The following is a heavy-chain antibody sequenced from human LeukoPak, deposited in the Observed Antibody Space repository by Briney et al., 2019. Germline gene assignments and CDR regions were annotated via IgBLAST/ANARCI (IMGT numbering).Heavy chain of an antibody. CDR3: AREYSAFDY. CDR1: GDPISSHSDY. Sequence: SETLSLTCTVSGDPISSHSDYKWTWIRQPPQKGLEWIGYIYYTGSTNYNPSLRSRLTISVDTSMNQFSLRLTAVTAADTAVYYCAREYSAFDYWGQGALSPSPQ. V-gene: IGHV4-61*08. J-gene: IGHJ4*02. D-gene: IGHD4-11*01. CDR2: IYYTGST.